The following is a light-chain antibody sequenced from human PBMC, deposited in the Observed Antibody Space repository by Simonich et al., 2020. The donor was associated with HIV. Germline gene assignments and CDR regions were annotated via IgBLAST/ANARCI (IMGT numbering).Light chain of an antibody. Sequence: QSALTQPASVSGSPGQSITLSCTGTSRDVGSYNLVSLYQQHPGKAPKLLIYDVSNRPSGVSNRFSGSKAGNTASLTISGLQAEDEADYYCSSYTSSSTLVFGGGTKLTVL. V-gene: IGLV2-14*02. CDR3: SSYTSSSTLV. J-gene: IGLJ3*02. CDR1: SRDVGSYNL. CDR2: DVS.